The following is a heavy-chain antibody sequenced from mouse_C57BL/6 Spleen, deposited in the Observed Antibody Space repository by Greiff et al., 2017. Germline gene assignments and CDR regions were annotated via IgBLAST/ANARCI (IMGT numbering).Heavy chain of an antibody. CDR1: GYTFTSYW. V-gene: IGHV1-69*01. Sequence: QVQLQQPGAELVMPGASVKLSCKASGYTFTSYWMYWVKQRPGQGLEWIGEIDPSDSYTNYNQKFKGKSTLTVDKSSSTAYMQLSSLTSEDSAVYYCARSVTGTFFDYWGQGTTLTVSS. J-gene: IGHJ2*01. CDR2: IDPSDSYT. D-gene: IGHD4-1*01. CDR3: ARSVTGTFFDY.